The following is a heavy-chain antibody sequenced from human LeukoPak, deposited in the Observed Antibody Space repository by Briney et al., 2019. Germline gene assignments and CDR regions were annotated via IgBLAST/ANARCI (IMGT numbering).Heavy chain of an antibody. Sequence: SETLSLTCTVSGGSISSHYWSWIRQPPGKGLEWIGEINHSGSTNYNPSLKSRVTISVDTSNNQFSLKLTSVTAADTAVYYCARGPRDHYYGSGSYFPDNWGQGTLVTVSS. CDR1: GGSISSHY. J-gene: IGHJ1*01. D-gene: IGHD3-10*01. CDR3: ARGPRDHYYGSGSYFPDN. V-gene: IGHV4-34*01. CDR2: INHSGST.